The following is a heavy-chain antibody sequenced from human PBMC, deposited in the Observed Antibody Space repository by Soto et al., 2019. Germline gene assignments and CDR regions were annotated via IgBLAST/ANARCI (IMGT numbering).Heavy chain of an antibody. Sequence: SETLSLTCTVSGGSISSGGYYWSWIRQHPGKGLEWIGYIYYSGSTYYNPSLKSRVTISVDTSKNHFSLKLTSATAADTAVYYCARRITRPERFDYWGQGALVTVSS. V-gene: IGHV4-31*03. CDR3: ARRITRPERFDY. D-gene: IGHD1-20*01. CDR2: IYYSGST. J-gene: IGHJ4*02. CDR1: GGSISSGGYY.